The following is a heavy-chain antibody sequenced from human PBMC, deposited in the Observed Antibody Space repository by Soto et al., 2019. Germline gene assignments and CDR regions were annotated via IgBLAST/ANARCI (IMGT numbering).Heavy chain of an antibody. CDR2: ISGSGGST. Sequence: EVQLLESGGGLVQPGGSLRLSCAASGFTFSSYAMSWARQAPGKGLEWVSAISGSGGSTYYADSVKGRFTISRDNSKNTLYLQMNSLRAEDTAVYYCAKSLYYYGSGSYDYYFDYWGQGTLVTVSS. CDR1: GFTFSSYA. J-gene: IGHJ4*02. CDR3: AKSLYYYGSGSYDYYFDY. D-gene: IGHD3-10*01. V-gene: IGHV3-23*01.